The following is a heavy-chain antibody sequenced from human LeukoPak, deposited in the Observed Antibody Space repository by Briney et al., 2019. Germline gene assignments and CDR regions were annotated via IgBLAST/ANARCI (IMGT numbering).Heavy chain of an antibody. CDR1: GFTFSNYA. D-gene: IGHD3-10*01. CDR3: AKSLSGGGYYFEY. V-gene: IGHV3-23*01. Sequence: PGRSLRPSCAPSGFTFSNYAITWVRQAPGEGLEWVSGISNSGGSTYYADSVKGQFTISRDNSKNTLYLQMNSLRAEDTAVYYCAKSLSGGGYYFEYWGQGTLVTVSS. J-gene: IGHJ4*02. CDR2: ISNSGGST.